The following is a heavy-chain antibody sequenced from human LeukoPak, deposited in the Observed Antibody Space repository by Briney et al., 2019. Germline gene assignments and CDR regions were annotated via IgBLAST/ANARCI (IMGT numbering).Heavy chain of an antibody. J-gene: IGHJ4*02. CDR3: ARSYSYYDSSGYYY. V-gene: IGHV3-7*01. Sequence: GGPLRLSCAASGFTFSSYWMSWVRQAPGKGLEWVANIKQDGSEKYYVDSVKGRFTISRDNAKNSLYLQMNSLRAEDTAVYYCARSYSYYDSSGYYYWGQGTLVTVSS. CDR1: GFTFSSYW. CDR2: IKQDGSEK. D-gene: IGHD3-22*01.